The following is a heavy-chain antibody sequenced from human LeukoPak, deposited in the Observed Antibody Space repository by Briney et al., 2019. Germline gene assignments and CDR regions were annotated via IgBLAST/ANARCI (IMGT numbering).Heavy chain of an antibody. V-gene: IGHV1-18*01. CDR3: ARVWLADRQYYYFDY. CDR2: ISAYNGNT. CDR1: GYTFTSYG. J-gene: IGHJ4*02. Sequence: ASVKVSYKASGYTFTSYGITWVRQAPGQGLEWMGWISAYNGNTNYAQNLQGRVTMTTDTSTSTAYMELRSLRSDDTAVYYCARVWLADRQYYYFDYWGQGTLVTVSS. D-gene: IGHD6-19*01.